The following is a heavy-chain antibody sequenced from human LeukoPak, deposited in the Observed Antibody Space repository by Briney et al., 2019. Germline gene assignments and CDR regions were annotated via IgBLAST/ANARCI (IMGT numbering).Heavy chain of an antibody. CDR1: VGSISSGTYY. CDR3: ARVDVTIFGVVGPFDY. CDR2: IYYSGST. V-gene: IGHV4-31*03. J-gene: IGHJ4*02. D-gene: IGHD3-3*01. Sequence: SETLSLTCTVSVGSISSGTYYWSWIRQHPGKGLEWIGYIYYSGSTYYNPSLKSRVTISVDTSKNQFSLKLSSVTAADTAVYYCARVDVTIFGVVGPFDYWGQGTLVTVSS.